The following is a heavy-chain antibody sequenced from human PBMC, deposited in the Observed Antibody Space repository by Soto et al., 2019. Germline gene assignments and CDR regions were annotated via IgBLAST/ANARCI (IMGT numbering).Heavy chain of an antibody. CDR2: IYYSGST. V-gene: IGHV4-31*03. CDR1: GGSISSGGYY. Sequence: RSLTCTVSGGSISSGGYYWSWIRQHPGKGLEWIGYIYYSGSTYYNPSLKSRVTISVDTSKNQFSLKLSSVTAADTAVYYCARDYEDYGMDVWGQGTTVTVSS. J-gene: IGHJ6*02. CDR3: ARDYEDYGMDV. D-gene: IGHD3-3*01.